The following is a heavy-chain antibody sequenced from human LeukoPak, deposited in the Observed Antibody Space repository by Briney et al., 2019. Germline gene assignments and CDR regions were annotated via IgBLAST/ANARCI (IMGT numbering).Heavy chain of an antibody. CDR3: AREEHDSSGYYLN. Sequence: PSETLSLTCTVPGGSISSYYWSWIRQPPGKGLEWIGYIYYSGSTNYNPSLKSRVTISVDTSKNQFSLKLSSVTAADTAVYYCAREEHDSSGYYLNWGQGTLVTVSS. J-gene: IGHJ4*02. D-gene: IGHD3-22*01. CDR1: GGSISSYY. V-gene: IGHV4-59*01. CDR2: IYYSGST.